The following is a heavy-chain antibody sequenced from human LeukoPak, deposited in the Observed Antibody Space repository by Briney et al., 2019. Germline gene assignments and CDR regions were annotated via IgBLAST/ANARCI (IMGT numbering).Heavy chain of an antibody. CDR3: AKDVGVVVVLYFDY. D-gene: IGHD2-2*01. V-gene: IGHV3-23*01. CDR2: ISNTGERT. CDR1: GFTFSNYA. J-gene: IGHJ4*02. Sequence: PGGSLRLSCAASGFTFSNYAMTWVRQAPGKGLEWVSSISNTGERTYYADSVKGRFTISRDNSKNTLYLQMNSLRAEDTAVYYCAKDVGVVVVLYFDYWGQGTLVTVSS.